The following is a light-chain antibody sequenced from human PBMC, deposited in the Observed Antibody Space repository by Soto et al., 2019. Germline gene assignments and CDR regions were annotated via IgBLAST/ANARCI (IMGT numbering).Light chain of an antibody. CDR2: GAS. Sequence: IVMTQSPATLSVSPGERATLSCRASQNIYSNVAWYQQKPGQAPRLLIYGASSRATGIPDRFSGTGSETDFTLTISRLEPEDFAVYYCQQYDNSPITFGQGTRREIK. CDR3: QQYDNSPIT. J-gene: IGKJ5*01. CDR1: QNIYSN. V-gene: IGKV3-20*01.